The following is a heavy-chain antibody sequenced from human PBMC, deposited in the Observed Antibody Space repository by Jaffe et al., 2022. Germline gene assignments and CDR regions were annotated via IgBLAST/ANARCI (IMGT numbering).Heavy chain of an antibody. V-gene: IGHV3-7*01. J-gene: IGHJ4*02. Sequence: EVQLVESGGGLVQPGGSLRLSCAASGFTFSSYWMSWVRQAPGKGLEWVANIKQDGSEKYYVDSVKGRFTISRDNAKNSLYLQMNSLRAEDTAVYYCARENYDILTGPVDYWGQGTLVTVSS. CDR3: ARENYDILTGPVDY. CDR1: GFTFSSYW. CDR2: IKQDGSEK. D-gene: IGHD3-9*01.